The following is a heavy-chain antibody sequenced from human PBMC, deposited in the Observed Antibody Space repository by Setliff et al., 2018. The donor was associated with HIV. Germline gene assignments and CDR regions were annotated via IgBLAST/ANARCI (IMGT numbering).Heavy chain of an antibody. D-gene: IGHD2-8*01. J-gene: IGHJ4*02. V-gene: IGHV4-31*03. CDR1: YGSITYGGYY. CDR2: IHHSGST. CDR3: ASQVPSMLGRSLGY. Sequence: SETLSLTCSVHYGSITYGGYYWSWIRQHPGKGLEWIGYIHHSGSTDYKPSLKGRVTMSEDTSKNQFSLKMSSVTAADTAVYYCASQVPSMLGRSLGYWGQGTLVTVSS.